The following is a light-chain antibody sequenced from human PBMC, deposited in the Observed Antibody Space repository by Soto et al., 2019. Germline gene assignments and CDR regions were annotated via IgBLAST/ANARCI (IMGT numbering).Light chain of an antibody. J-gene: IGLJ2*01. Sequence: QSALTQPASVSGSPGQWITISCTGTSSDVGSYNYVAWYQQYSDKAPKLMIYDVSNRPSGVSYRFSGSKSGNTASLTSSGLQAEDDADYYCSSYTTRSTHVVFGGGTKLTVL. CDR3: SSYTTRSTHVV. CDR2: DVS. CDR1: SSDVGSYNY. V-gene: IGLV2-14*01.